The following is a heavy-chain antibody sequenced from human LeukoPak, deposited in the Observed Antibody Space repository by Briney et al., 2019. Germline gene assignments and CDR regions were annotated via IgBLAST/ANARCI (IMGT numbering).Heavy chain of an antibody. CDR2: IYYSGSA. CDR1: GGSMRRYF. D-gene: IGHD6-25*01. V-gene: IGHV4-59*08. CDR3: ASSKSSSGSYFDY. Sequence: SETLSHTCTVSGGSMRRYFWSGIRQPPGKGLEWIGYIYYSGSANYNPSLKSRVTISVDTSKNQFSLKLSSVTAADTAVYYCASSKSSSGSYFDYWGQGTLVTVSS. J-gene: IGHJ4*02.